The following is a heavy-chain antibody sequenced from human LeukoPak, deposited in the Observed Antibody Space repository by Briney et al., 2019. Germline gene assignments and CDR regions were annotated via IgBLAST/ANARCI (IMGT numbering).Heavy chain of an antibody. V-gene: IGHV4-34*01. CDR2: INHSGST. D-gene: IGHD2-2*01. CDR3: ARVPPLHCSSTSCYLRWFDP. J-gene: IGHJ5*02. CDR1: GESFSGYY. Sequence: SETLSLTCAVYGESFSGYYWSWIRQPPGKGLEWIGEINHSGSTNYNPSLKSRVTISVDTSKNQFSLKLSSVTAADTAVYYCARVPPLHCSSTSCYLRWFDPWGQGTLVTVSS.